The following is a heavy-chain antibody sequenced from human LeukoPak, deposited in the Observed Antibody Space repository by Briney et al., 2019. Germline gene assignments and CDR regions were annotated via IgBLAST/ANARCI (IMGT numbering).Heavy chain of an antibody. D-gene: IGHD2-15*01. CDR1: GFTFSSYG. J-gene: IGHJ4*02. V-gene: IGHV3-33*01. CDR2: IWYDGSNK. CDR3: ARDRTRDCSGGGCYRHYFDY. Sequence: GGSLRLSCAASGFTFSSYGMHWVRQAPGKGLEWVAIIWYDGSNKYYADSVRGRFTISRDNSKNTLYLQMNSLRAEDTAMYYCARDRTRDCSGGGCYRHYFDYWGQGTLVTVSS.